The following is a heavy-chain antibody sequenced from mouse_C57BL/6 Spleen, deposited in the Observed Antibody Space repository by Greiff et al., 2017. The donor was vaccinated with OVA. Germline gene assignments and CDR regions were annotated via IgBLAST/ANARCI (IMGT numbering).Heavy chain of an antibody. D-gene: IGHD1-1*02. CDR2: IHPSDSAT. Sequence: QVQLKQPGAELVKPGASVKVSCKASGYTFTSYWMHWVKQRPGQGLEWIGRIHPSDSATNYNQKFKGKATLTVDKSSSTAYMQLSSLPSEDSAVYYCEMGTRKRGWAYWGQGTLVTVSA. CDR3: EMGTRKRGWAY. CDR1: GYTFTSYW. V-gene: IGHV1-74*01. J-gene: IGHJ3*01.